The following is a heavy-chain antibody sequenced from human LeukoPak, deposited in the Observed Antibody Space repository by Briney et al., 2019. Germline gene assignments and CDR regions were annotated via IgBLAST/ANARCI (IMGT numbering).Heavy chain of an antibody. Sequence: GGSLRLSCAASGFTFSSYDMHWVRQAPGKGLEWVAFIRYDGSNKYYADSVKGRFTISRDNSKNTLYLQMNSLRAEDTAVYYCAKALDIVVVPAAMLFDYWGQGTLVTVSS. V-gene: IGHV3-30*02. CDR3: AKALDIVVVPAAMLFDY. CDR1: GFTFSSYD. D-gene: IGHD2-2*01. CDR2: IRYDGSNK. J-gene: IGHJ4*02.